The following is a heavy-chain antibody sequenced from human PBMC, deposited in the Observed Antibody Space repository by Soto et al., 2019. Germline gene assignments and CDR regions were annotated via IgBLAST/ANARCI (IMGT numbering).Heavy chain of an antibody. CDR1: GDSVSGDSYY. CDR3: ASGRQGGDYDH. CDR2: IYYSGST. J-gene: IGHJ4*02. D-gene: IGHD3-16*01. Sequence: QVQLQESGPGLVKPSETLSLTCTVSGDSVSGDSYYWTWIRQSPGKGLEWIGYIYYSGSTSYNPSLKSRVTISGGTSKNQFSLKLSSVTAADTAVYYCASGRQGGDYDHWGQGTLVTVSS. V-gene: IGHV4-61*01.